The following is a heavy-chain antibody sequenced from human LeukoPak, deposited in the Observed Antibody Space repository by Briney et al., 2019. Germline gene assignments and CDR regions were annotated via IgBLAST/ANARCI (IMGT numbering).Heavy chain of an antibody. D-gene: IGHD4-23*01. Sequence: SETLSLTCTVSGGSISSFYWSWIRQPAGKGLEWIGRTYNSGSTNYNPSLKSRVTMSVDMSKNQFSLKLTSVTAADTAVYYCARDGVYGGNSDAFDIWGQGTMVTVSS. CDR3: ARDGVYGGNSDAFDI. CDR1: GGSISSFY. V-gene: IGHV4-4*07. J-gene: IGHJ3*02. CDR2: TYNSGST.